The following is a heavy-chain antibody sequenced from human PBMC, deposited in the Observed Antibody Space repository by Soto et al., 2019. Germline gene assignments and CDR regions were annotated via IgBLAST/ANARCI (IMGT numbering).Heavy chain of an antibody. CDR2: INHSGST. Sequence: SETLSLTCAVYGGSFSGYYWSWIRKPPGKGLEWIGEINHSGSTNYNPSLKSRVTISVDTSKNQFSLKLSSVTAADTAVYYCATRITMVRGVIIYIYFDYWGQGTLVTVSS. J-gene: IGHJ4*02. CDR1: GGSFSGYY. D-gene: IGHD3-10*01. CDR3: ATRITMVRGVIIYIYFDY. V-gene: IGHV4-34*01.